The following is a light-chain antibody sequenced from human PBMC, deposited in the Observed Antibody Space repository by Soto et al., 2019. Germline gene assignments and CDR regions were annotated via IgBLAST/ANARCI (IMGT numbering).Light chain of an antibody. CDR3: QKYSSAPFT. Sequence: DIQMTQSPSSLSASVGDTVTITCRASQGISSYLAWYQQKPGKVPKLLIYAASTLQSGVPSRFSGSGSGTDFTLTISSLQPEDVATYYYQKYSSAPFTFGPGTKVDIK. V-gene: IGKV1-27*01. CDR1: QGISSY. J-gene: IGKJ3*01. CDR2: AAS.